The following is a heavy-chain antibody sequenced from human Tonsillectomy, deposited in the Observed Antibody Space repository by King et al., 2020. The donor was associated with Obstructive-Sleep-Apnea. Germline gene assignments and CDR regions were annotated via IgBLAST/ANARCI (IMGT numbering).Heavy chain of an antibody. D-gene: IGHD6-19*01. CDR3: ARGRSGWSEYFQH. Sequence: VQLQESGPGLGKPSETLSLTCSVSGNTISGGYYWGWIRQPPGKGLQWIGSVHDNGGTYYNPSLKSRVTISVDTLKDQFSLRLNSLTAADTAVYYCARGRSGWSEYFQHWGQGTLVTVSS. J-gene: IGHJ1*01. V-gene: IGHV4-38-2*01. CDR1: GNTISGGYY. CDR2: VHDNGGT.